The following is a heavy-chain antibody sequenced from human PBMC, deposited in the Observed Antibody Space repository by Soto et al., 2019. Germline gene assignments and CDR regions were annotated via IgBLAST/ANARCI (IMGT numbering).Heavy chain of an antibody. CDR1: GFTFSSYA. Sequence: SLRLSCAASGFTFSSYAMHWVRHAPGKGLEWVAALSNDGSDKYYADSVQGRFTVSRDNSKNTLYLQVNSLRTEDTAVYYCARTHLSGSYYKAVDYWGQGTLVTVSS. D-gene: IGHD1-26*01. CDR2: LSNDGSDK. CDR3: ARTHLSGSYYKAVDY. V-gene: IGHV3-30-3*01. J-gene: IGHJ4*02.